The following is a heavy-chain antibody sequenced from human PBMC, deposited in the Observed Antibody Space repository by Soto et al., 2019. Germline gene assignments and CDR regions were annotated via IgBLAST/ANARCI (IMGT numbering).Heavy chain of an antibody. J-gene: IGHJ4*02. CDR1: GGSISSYY. D-gene: IGHD3-22*01. CDR3: ARVNTYYYDSSGYYSFDY. Sequence: QVQLQESGPGLVKPSETLSLTCTVSGGSISSYYWSWIRQPPGKGLEWIGYIYYSGSTNYNPSLMSRVTISVDTSKNQFSLKMSSVTAADTAVYYCARVNTYYYDSSGYYSFDYWGQGTLVTVSS. CDR2: IYYSGST. V-gene: IGHV4-59*01.